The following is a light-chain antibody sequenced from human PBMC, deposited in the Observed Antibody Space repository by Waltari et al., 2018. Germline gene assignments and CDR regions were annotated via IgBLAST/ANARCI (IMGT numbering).Light chain of an antibody. V-gene: IGLV1-40*01. Sequence: QSVLTQPPSVSGAPGPRVTISCTGSRSNIGAGYDVHWYQQLPGTAPKLLIYGNNNRPSGVPDRFSGSKSGTSASLAITGLQAEDEANYYCQSYDTNLVVFGGGTKLTVL. CDR1: RSNIGAGYD. CDR3: QSYDTNLVV. J-gene: IGLJ2*01. CDR2: GNN.